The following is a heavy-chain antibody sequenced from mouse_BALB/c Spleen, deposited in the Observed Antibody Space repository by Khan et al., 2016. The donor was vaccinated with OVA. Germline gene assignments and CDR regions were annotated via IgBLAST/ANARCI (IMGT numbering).Heavy chain of an antibody. D-gene: IGHD2-2*01. J-gene: IGHJ3*01. CDR2: IDPFSGGT. CDR3: TRHGYVAWFTY. Sequence: VQLKQSGPELMKPGASVKISCKASGYSFTSYYIHWVIQSHGKSLEWIGYIDPFSGGTTYNQKFKGKATLTVDKSSNTAYIHLINLTSEDSAVYYCTRHGYVAWFTYWGQGTLFTVSA. CDR1: GYSFTSYY. V-gene: IGHV1S135*01.